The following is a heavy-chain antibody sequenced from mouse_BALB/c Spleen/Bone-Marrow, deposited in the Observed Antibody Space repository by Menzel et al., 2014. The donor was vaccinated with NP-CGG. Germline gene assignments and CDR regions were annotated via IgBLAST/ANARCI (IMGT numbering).Heavy chain of an antibody. J-gene: IGHJ2*01. CDR3: ARTPGVLYYFDY. V-gene: IGHV1-9*01. CDR2: ILPESGSS. CDR1: GYTFSSFW. Sequence: VKLMESGAELMKPGASMKISCKASGYTFSSFWIEWVKQRPGHGLEWIGEILPESGSSNYNEKFKGKATLTADTSSNTVYMQLSSLTSEDSAVYYCARTPGVLYYFDYWGRGTPLTVSS.